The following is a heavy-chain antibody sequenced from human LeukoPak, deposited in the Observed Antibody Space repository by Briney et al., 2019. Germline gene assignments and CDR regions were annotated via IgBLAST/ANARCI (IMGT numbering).Heavy chain of an antibody. Sequence: KSGGSLRLSCAASDFTFTNAWMNWVRQAPGKGLEWVGRIKSKIDGGTTEYAAPVKGRFTISRDDSKNTLYLQMNSLKTEDTAVYYCATFKLGWELHWGQGTLVTVSS. J-gene: IGHJ4*02. V-gene: IGHV3-15*07. CDR3: ATFKLGWELH. CDR2: IKSKIDGGTT. D-gene: IGHD1-26*01. CDR1: DFTFTNAW.